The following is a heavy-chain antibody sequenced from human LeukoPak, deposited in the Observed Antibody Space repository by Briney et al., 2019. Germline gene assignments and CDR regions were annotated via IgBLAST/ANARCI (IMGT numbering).Heavy chain of an antibody. CDR3: AKDLDGWSSSWYEDFDY. CDR1: GFTFSSYA. J-gene: IGHJ4*02. CDR2: IRGSGGST. Sequence: GGSLRLSCAASGFTFSSYAMSWVRQAPGKRLEWVSAIRGSGGSTYYADSVKGRFTISRDNSKNTLYLQMNSLRAEDTAVYYCAKDLDGWSSSWYEDFDYWGQGTLVTVSS. D-gene: IGHD6-13*01. V-gene: IGHV3-23*01.